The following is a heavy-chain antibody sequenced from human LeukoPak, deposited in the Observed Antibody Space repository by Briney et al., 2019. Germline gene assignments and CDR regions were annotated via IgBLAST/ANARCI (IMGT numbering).Heavy chain of an antibody. CDR1: GFTFSSYS. Sequence: PGGSLRLSCAASGFTFSSYSMTWVRQAPGKGLEWVSSISSSSSYIYYVDSVKGRFTISRDNAKNSLYLQMNSLRAEDTAVYYCASSSSVAGIGEFDYWGQGTLVTVSS. J-gene: IGHJ4*02. V-gene: IGHV3-21*01. D-gene: IGHD6-19*01. CDR3: ASSSSVAGIGEFDY. CDR2: ISSSSSYI.